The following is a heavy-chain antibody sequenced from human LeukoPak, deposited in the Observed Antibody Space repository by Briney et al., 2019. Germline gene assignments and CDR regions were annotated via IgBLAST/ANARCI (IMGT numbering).Heavy chain of an antibody. CDR3: ARGSGWLPNN. CDR2: IYYSGCT. V-gene: IGHV4-59*01. J-gene: IGHJ4*02. Sequence: SETLSLTCTVSGGSMNNYYCSWIRQPPGKGLEWVGHIYYSGCTNYNPSLKRRVTISVDTSNNQFSLKLSPVTAADTAAYYCARGSGWLPNNWGQGVLVTVS. CDR1: GGSMNNYY. D-gene: IGHD5-12*01.